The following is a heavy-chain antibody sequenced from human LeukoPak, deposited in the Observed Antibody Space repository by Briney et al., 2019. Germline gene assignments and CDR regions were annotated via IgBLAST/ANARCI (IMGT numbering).Heavy chain of an antibody. D-gene: IGHD3-10*02. CDR3: AELGITMIGGV. Sequence: GGSLSLSCAAAGFTFSSYEMNWVRHAPGKGLEWVSYISSSGSTIYYADSVKGRFTISRDNAKNSLYLQMNSLRAEDTAVYYCAELGITMIGGVWGKGTTVTISS. CDR1: GFTFSSYE. J-gene: IGHJ6*04. CDR2: ISSSGSTI. V-gene: IGHV3-48*03.